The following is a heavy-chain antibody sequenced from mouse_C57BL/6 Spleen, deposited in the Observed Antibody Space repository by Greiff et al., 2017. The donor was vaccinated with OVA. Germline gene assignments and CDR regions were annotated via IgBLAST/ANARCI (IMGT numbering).Heavy chain of an antibody. Sequence: QVQLQQSGPELVKPGASVKISCKASGYAFSSSWMNWVKQRPGKGLEWIGRIYPGDGDTNYNGKFKGKATLTADKSSSTAYMQLSSLTSEDSAVYCGARRLYSVYGWLDYWGKGTLVTVSA. CDR1: GYAFSSSW. CDR2: IYPGDGDT. V-gene: IGHV1-82*01. CDR3: ARRLYSVYGWLDY. D-gene: IGHD2-2*01. J-gene: IGHJ3*01.